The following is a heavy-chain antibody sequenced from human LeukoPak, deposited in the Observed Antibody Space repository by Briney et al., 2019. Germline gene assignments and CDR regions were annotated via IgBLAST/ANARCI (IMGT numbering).Heavy chain of an antibody. CDR2: INHSGST. Sequence: SETLSLTCAVYGGSFSGYYWSWIRQPPGKGLEWIGEINHSGSTTYNPSLKSRVTISVDTSKNQFSLKLNSVTAADTAVYYCASSGWYRGYWGQGTLVTVSS. J-gene: IGHJ4*02. V-gene: IGHV4-34*01. CDR1: GGSFSGYY. CDR3: ASSGWYRGY. D-gene: IGHD6-19*01.